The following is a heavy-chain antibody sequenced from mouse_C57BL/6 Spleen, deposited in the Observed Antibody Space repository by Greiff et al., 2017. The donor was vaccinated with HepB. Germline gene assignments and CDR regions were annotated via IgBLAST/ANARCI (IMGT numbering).Heavy chain of an antibody. CDR1: GFSLTSYG. V-gene: IGHV2-5*01. CDR3: AKSSYGNYPAWFAY. J-gene: IGHJ3*01. Sequence: VQLQQSGPGLVQPSQSLSITCTVSGFSLTSYGVHWVRQSPGKGLEWLGVIWRGGSTDYNAAFMSRLSITKDNSKSQVFFKMNSLQADDTAIYYCAKSSYGNYPAWFAYWGQVTLVTVSA. CDR2: IWRGGST. D-gene: IGHD2-1*01.